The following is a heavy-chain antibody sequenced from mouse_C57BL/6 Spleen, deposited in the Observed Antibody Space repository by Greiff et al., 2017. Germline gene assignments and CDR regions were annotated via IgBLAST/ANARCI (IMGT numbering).Heavy chain of an antibody. CDR1: GYTFTDYN. Sequence: VQLQQSGPELVKPGASVKIPCKASGYTFTDYNMDWVKQSHGKSLEWIGDINPNNGGTIYNQKFKGKATLTVDKSSSTAYMGLRSLTSEDTAVDYCARNDLLRGYFDVWGTGTTVTVSS. D-gene: IGHD3-1*01. CDR2: INPNNGGT. J-gene: IGHJ1*03. V-gene: IGHV1-18*01. CDR3: ARNDLLRGYFDV.